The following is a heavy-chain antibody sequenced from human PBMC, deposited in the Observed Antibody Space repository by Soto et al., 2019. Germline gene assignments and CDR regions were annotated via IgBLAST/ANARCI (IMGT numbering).Heavy chain of an antibody. D-gene: IGHD1-26*01. CDR1: GGSIYTYS. CDR3: ETTVGDNDY. V-gene: IGHV4-4*07. J-gene: IGHJ4*02. Sequence: PSETLSLTCTVSGGSIYTYSWTWLRQPAGKGLEWIGHIYSSGSANYNPSLKSRVSMSVDTSKNQFSLKLNSVTAADTAVYYCETTVGDNDYWGQGARVTVSS. CDR2: IYSSGSA.